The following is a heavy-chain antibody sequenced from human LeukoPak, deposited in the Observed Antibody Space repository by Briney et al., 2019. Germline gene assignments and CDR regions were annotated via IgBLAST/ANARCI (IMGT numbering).Heavy chain of an antibody. V-gene: IGHV1-18*04. D-gene: IGHD5-12*01. CDR1: GYTFTSYG. Sequence: ASVKVSCKASGYTFTSYGISWVRQAPGQGLEWMGWISACNGNTNYAQKLQGRVTMTTDTSTSTAYMELRSLRSDDTAVYYCAREFSGYDWGHFDYWGQGTLVTVSS. CDR3: AREFSGYDWGHFDY. CDR2: ISACNGNT. J-gene: IGHJ4*02.